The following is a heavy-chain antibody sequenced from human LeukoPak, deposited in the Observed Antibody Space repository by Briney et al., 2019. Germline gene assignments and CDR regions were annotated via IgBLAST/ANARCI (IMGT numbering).Heavy chain of an antibody. D-gene: IGHD4-17*01. CDR1: GFTFSSYC. Sequence: GGSLRLSCVASGFTFSSYCMNWVRQAPGKGLEWVSSISCGRTYMYYADSVKGRFTISRDNTKNSLYLQMNGLRAEDTAVYYCARGLDYGDYSGYWGQGTLVTVSS. CDR3: ARGLDYGDYSGY. J-gene: IGHJ4*02. CDR2: ISCGRTYM. V-gene: IGHV3-21*01.